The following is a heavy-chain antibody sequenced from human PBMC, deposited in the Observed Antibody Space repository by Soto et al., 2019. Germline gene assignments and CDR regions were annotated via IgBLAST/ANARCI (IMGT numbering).Heavy chain of an antibody. D-gene: IGHD1-26*01. CDR1: GGSFSGYY. CDR2: INHSGST. J-gene: IGHJ6*02. V-gene: IGHV4-34*01. Sequence: QVQLQQWGAGLLKPSETLSLTCAVYGGSFSGYYWSWIRQPPGKGLEWIGEINHSGSTNYNPSLKSRVTISVDTSKNQCSLKLSSVTAADTAVYYCASPVYRRADGMDVWGQGTTVTVSS. CDR3: ASPVYRRADGMDV.